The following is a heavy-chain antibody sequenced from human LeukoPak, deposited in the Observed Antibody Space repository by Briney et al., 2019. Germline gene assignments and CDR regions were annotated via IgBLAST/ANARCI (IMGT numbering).Heavy chain of an antibody. V-gene: IGHV4-4*07. J-gene: IGHJ4*02. D-gene: IGHD3-22*01. Sequence: GSLRLSCAASGFTFSSYSMNWIRQPAGKGLEWIGRFFTRGNSNNNPSLKSRVTMSVDTSKNQFSLELTSVTAADTAVYYCAQGRGDTMILVWGQGTLVTVSS. CDR2: FFTRGNS. CDR3: AQGRGDTMILV. CDR1: GFTFSSYS.